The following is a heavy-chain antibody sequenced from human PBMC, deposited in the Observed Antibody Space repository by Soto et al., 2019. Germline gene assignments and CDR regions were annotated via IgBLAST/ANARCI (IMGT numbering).Heavy chain of an antibody. CDR3: ARDRGLITLYYYYGMDV. CDR1: GFTFSNYA. Sequence: EAQLLESGGGLVQPGGSLRLSCAASGFTFSNYAMSWVRQAPGKGLEWVANIKQDGSEKYYVDSVKGRFTISRDNAKNSLYLQMNSLRAEDTAVYYCARDRGLITLYYYYGMDVWGQGTTVTVSS. J-gene: IGHJ6*02. V-gene: IGHV3-7*03. D-gene: IGHD3-10*01. CDR2: IKQDGSEK.